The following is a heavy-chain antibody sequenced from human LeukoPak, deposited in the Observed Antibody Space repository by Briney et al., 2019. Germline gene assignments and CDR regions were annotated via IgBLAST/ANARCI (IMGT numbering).Heavy chain of an antibody. CDR1: GFTFSSYA. D-gene: IGHD3-22*01. V-gene: IGHV3-23*01. CDR2: ISGSGGST. J-gene: IGHJ6*02. CDR3: ARDHPTGWRTYYYDSTPAGMDV. Sequence: GGSLRLSCAASGFTFSSYAMSWVRQAPGKGLEWVSAISGSGGSTYYADSVKGRFTISRDNAKNTLYLQMNSLRAEDTAVYYCARDHPTGWRTYYYDSTPAGMDVWGQGTTVTVSS.